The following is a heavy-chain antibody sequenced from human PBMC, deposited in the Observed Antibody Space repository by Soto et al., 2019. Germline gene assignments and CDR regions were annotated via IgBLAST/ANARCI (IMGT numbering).Heavy chain of an antibody. CDR3: ARGVTAYDSSGSDYFDY. D-gene: IGHD3-22*01. CDR2: INHSGST. V-gene: IGHV4-34*01. CDR1: GGSFSGYY. Sequence: QVQLQQWGAGLLKPSETLSLTCAVYGGSFSGYYWSWIRQPPGKGLEWIGEINHSGSTNYNPSLKSRVTISVDTSKNQFSLKPSSVTAADTAVYYCARGVTAYDSSGSDYFDYWGQGTLVTVSS. J-gene: IGHJ4*02.